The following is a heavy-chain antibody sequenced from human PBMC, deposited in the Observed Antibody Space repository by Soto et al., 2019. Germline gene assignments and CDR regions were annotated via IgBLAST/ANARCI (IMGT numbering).Heavy chain of an antibody. V-gene: IGHV3-15*01. CDR3: TKEEVVVVNWFDP. CDR1: GFTFSNAW. CDR2: IKSKADGGTT. D-gene: IGHD3-22*01. J-gene: IGHJ5*02. Sequence: EVQLVESGGGLVKPGGSLRLSCAASGFTFSNAWMSWVRQAPGKGLEWVGRIKSKADGGTTDYAAPVKGRFTISRDDSKHTLYLQMNSLKTEDTAVYYCTKEEVVVVNWFDPWGQGTLVTVSS.